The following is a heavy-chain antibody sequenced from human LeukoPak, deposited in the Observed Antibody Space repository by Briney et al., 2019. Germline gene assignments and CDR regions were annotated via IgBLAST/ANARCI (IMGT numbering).Heavy chain of an antibody. J-gene: IGHJ4*02. D-gene: IGHD3/OR15-3a*01. CDR1: GFTFSSYA. V-gene: IGHV3-23*01. CDR2: ISATDGRT. Sequence: EGSLRLSCAASGFTFSSYAMSWVRQAPGKGLEWVSGISATDGRTFYADSVKGRFTISRDNSKNTLFLQMNSLRAEDTAVYYCAKSFGTSRSGLDDYWGQGTLVTVSS. CDR3: AKSFGTSRSGLDDY.